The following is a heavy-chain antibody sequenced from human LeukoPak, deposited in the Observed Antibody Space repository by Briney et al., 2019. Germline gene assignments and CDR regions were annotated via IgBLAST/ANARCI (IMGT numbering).Heavy chain of an antibody. CDR1: GFTFSSYG. V-gene: IGHV3-30*02. J-gene: IGHJ4*02. D-gene: IGHD2-2*01. CDR2: IRYDGSNK. Sequence: GGSLRLSCAASGFTFSSYGMHWVRQAPGKGLEWVAFIRYDGSNKYYADSVKGRFIISRDNSKKTLYLQMNSLRAEDTAVYYCAKGSIVVVPAAPNYWGQGTLVTVSS. CDR3: AKGSIVVVPAAPNY.